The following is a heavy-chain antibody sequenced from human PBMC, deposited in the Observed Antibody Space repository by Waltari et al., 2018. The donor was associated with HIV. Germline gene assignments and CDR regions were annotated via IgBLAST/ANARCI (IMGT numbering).Heavy chain of an antibody. D-gene: IGHD2-2*01. CDR1: GFTFSSYA. V-gene: IGHV3-30-3*01. CDR2: ISYDGNNK. Sequence: QVQLVESGGGVVQPGRSLRLSCAASGFTFSSYAMHWVRQAPGKGLEWVAVISYDGNNKYYADSVKGQVTSSRNNAKNTLYLQMNSLRAEDTAVYYCARDPQYCSSTSCSYYFDYWGQGTLVTVSS. CDR3: ARDPQYCSSTSCSYYFDY. J-gene: IGHJ4*02.